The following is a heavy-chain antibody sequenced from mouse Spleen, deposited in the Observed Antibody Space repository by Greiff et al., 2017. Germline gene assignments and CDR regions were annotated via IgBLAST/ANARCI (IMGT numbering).Heavy chain of an antibody. J-gene: IGHJ3*01. Sequence: EVMLVESGGGLVKPGGSLKLSCAASGFAFSSYDMSWVRQTPEKRLEWVATISSGGSYTYYPDSVKGRFTISRDNARNTLYLQMSSLRSEDTALYYCARPPITTATWFAYWGQGTLVTVSA. D-gene: IGHD1-2*01. CDR1: GFAFSSYD. CDR3: ARPPITTATWFAY. V-gene: IGHV5-9*02. CDR2: ISSGGSYT.